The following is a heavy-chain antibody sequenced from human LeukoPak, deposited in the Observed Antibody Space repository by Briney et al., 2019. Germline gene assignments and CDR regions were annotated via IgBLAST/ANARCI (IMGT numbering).Heavy chain of an antibody. Sequence: GGSLRLSCAASEFTVSSYAMHWVRQAPGKGLEWVAVISYDGSNKYYADSVKGRFTISRDNSKNTLYLQMNSLRAEDTAVYYCARDHHDTDSLPGYWGQGTLVTVSS. V-gene: IGHV3-30-3*01. J-gene: IGHJ4*02. CDR3: ARDHHDTDSLPGY. CDR1: EFTVSSYA. CDR2: ISYDGSNK. D-gene: IGHD3-9*01.